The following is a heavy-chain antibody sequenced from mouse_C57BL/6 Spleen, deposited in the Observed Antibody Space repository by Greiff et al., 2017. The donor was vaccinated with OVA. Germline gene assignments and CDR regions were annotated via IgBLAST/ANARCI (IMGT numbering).Heavy chain of an antibody. CDR2: IDPSDSDT. D-gene: IGHD3-2*02. CDR1: GYTFTSYW. J-gene: IGHJ4*01. Sequence: QVQLQQPGAELVRPGSSVKLSCKASGYTFTSYWMHWVKQRPIQGLEWIGEIDPSDSDTHYNQKFKDKATLTVDKSSSTAYMQLSSQTSEDSAVDYCARASSGENYAMDYWGQGTSVTVSS. V-gene: IGHV1-52*01. CDR3: ARASSGENYAMDY.